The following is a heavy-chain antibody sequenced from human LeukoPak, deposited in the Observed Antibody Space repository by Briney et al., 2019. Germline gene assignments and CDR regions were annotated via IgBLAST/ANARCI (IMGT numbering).Heavy chain of an antibody. Sequence: QPGGSLRLSCAASGFTFDDYAMSWVRQAPGKGLEWVSAISGSGGSTYYADSVRGRFTISRDNSKNTLYLQMNSLRAEDTAVYYCAKGVMSARPGYFDYWGQGTLVTVSS. J-gene: IGHJ4*02. CDR3: AKGVMSARPGYFDY. V-gene: IGHV3-23*01. CDR1: GFTFDDYA. D-gene: IGHD6-6*01. CDR2: ISGSGGST.